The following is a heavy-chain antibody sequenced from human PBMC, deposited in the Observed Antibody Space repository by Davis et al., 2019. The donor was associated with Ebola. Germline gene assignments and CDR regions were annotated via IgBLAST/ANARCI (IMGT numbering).Heavy chain of an antibody. D-gene: IGHD2-2*01. CDR3: ARGRVEELVLVPAAMGDYYYGMDV. J-gene: IGHJ6*02. CDR1: GGTFSSYT. Sequence: SVKVSCKASGGTFSSYTISWVRQAPGQGLEWMGRIIPILGIANYAQKFQGRVTITADKSTSTAYMELSSLRSEDTAVYYCARGRVEELVLVPAAMGDYYYGMDVWGQGTTVTVSS. CDR2: IIPILGIA. V-gene: IGHV1-69*02.